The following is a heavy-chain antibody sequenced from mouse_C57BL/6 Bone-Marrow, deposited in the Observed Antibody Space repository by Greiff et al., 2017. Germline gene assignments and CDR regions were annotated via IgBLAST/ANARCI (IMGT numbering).Heavy chain of an antibody. CDR1: GFNIKDYY. Sequence: VQLQQSGAELVKPGASVKLSCTASGFNIKDYYMHWVKQRTEQGLEWIGRIDPEDGATKYAPKFQGKATITADTSANTAYLQLSSLTSADTAVYYYAFLRAFAYWGQGTLVTVSA. D-gene: IGHD1-1*01. CDR3: AFLRAFAY. V-gene: IGHV14-2*01. J-gene: IGHJ3*01. CDR2: IDPEDGAT.